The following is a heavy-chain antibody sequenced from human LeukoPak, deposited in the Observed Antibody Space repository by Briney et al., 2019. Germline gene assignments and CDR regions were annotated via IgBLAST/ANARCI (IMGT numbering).Heavy chain of an antibody. CDR2: INAGNGNT. CDR1: GYTFTSYA. CDR3: ARDPNQYEAAHAFHY. D-gene: IGHD6-13*01. V-gene: IGHV1-3*01. Sequence: ASVKVSCKASGYTFTSYAMHWVRQAPGQRLEWMGWINAGNGNTKYSQKFQGRVTITRDTSASTAYMELSSLRSEDTAVYYCARDPNQYEAAHAFHYWGQGTLVTVSS. J-gene: IGHJ4*02.